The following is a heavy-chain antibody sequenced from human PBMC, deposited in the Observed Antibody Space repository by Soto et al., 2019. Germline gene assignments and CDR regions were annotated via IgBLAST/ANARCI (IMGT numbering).Heavy chain of an antibody. Sequence: PRLSCAASVCTVSSDGTDWVRRPPGKGLERVAVISYDGSHKFYADSVKGRFTLSRDVSKGTLYLQMNSLRAEDTAVYYCAKEMFPQSVLDSSSPWGAGRAPGTPVTGS. D-gene: IGHD3-22*01. CDR3: AKEMFPQSVLDSSSPWGAG. V-gene: IGHV3-30*18. CDR1: VCTVSSDG. J-gene: IGHJ4*02. CDR2: ISYDGSHK.